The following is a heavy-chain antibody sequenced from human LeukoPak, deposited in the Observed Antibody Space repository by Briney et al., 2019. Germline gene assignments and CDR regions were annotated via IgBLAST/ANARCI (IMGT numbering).Heavy chain of an antibody. V-gene: IGHV3-30*02. Sequence: GGSLRLSCAASGFTLSSYGMHWVRQAPGKGLEWVAFIRYDGSNKYYADSVKGRFTISRDNSKNTLYLQMNSLRAEDTAVYYCAKDLITKAYAVHNWFDPWGQGTLVTVSS. J-gene: IGHJ5*02. D-gene: IGHD2-2*01. CDR3: AKDLITKAYAVHNWFDP. CDR2: IRYDGSNK. CDR1: GFTLSSYG.